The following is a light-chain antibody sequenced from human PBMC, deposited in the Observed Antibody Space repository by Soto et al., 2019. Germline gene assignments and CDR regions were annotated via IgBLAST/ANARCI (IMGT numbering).Light chain of an antibody. V-gene: IGLV2-14*01. CDR2: EVS. CDR3: SSYSDRNLQSYV. Sequence: QSALTQPASVSGFPGQSITISCSGTSSDVGGYDRVSWYQQLPGKAPQLMIYEVSRRPSGISSRFSASKSGNTASLTISGLQADDEADYYCSSYSDRNLQSYVFGTGTKLTVL. CDR1: SSDVGGYDR. J-gene: IGLJ1*01.